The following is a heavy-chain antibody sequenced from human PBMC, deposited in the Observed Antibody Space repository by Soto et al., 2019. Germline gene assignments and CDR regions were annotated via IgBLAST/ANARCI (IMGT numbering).Heavy chain of an antibody. CDR1: GGSIISHY. CDR3: ARAYYYDSSGYYYIGLGYYFDY. CDR2: IYYSGST. V-gene: IGHV4-59*05. Sequence: PSQTLSLTWTVSGGSIISHYWSWFSQPPGKGLEWIGSIYYSGSTYYNPSLKSRVTISVDTSKNQFSLKLSSVTAADTAVYYCARAYYYDSSGYYYIGLGYYFDYWGQGTLVTVSS. D-gene: IGHD3-22*01. J-gene: IGHJ4*02.